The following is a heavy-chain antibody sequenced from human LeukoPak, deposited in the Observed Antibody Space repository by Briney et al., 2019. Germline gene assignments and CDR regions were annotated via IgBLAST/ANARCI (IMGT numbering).Heavy chain of an antibody. J-gene: IGHJ4*02. CDR3: ARANLKSEQRLPFRLDY. V-gene: IGHV1-2*06. CDR1: GYTFTGYY. CDR2: INPNSGDT. Sequence: ASVKVSCKASGYTFTGYYLHWVRQAPGQGLEWMGRINPNSGDTKYPQKFQGRVTMTRDTSINTVYMELRRLTSDDTAVYYCARANLKSEQRLPFRLDYWGQGTLVTVSS. D-gene: IGHD6-25*01.